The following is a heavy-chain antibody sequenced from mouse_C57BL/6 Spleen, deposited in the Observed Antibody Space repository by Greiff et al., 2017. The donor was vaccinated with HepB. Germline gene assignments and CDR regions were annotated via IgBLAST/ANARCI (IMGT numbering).Heavy chain of an antibody. J-gene: IGHJ3*01. CDR2: IYPGSGNT. V-gene: IGHV1-76*01. Sequence: VQLQQSGAELVRPGASVKLSCKASGYTFTDYYIHWVKQRPGQGLEWIARIYPGSGNTYYNEKVKGKATLTAEKSSSTAYMQLSSLTAEDSAVYFWARGSTVVAPGFAYWGHRTLVTVSA. CDR1: GYTFTDYY. D-gene: IGHD1-1*01. CDR3: ARGSTVVAPGFAY.